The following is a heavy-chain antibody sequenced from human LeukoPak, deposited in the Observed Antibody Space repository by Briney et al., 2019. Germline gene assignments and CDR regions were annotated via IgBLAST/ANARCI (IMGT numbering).Heavy chain of an antibody. CDR2: IIPIFGTA. D-gene: IGHD1-26*01. CDR1: GGTFSSYA. V-gene: IGHV1-69*06. J-gene: IGHJ4*02. Sequence: ASVKVSCKASGGTFSSYAISWVRQAPGQGLEWMGGIIPIFGTANYAQKFQGRVTVTADTSTSTAYMEVWSLRPDDTAVYYCARSGRGTYYYFDWWGQGTLVTVPS. CDR3: ARSGRGTYYYFDW.